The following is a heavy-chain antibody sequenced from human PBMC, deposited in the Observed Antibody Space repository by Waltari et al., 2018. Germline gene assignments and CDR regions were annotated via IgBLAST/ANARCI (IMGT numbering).Heavy chain of an antibody. CDR2: ISWNSGSR. Sequence: EVPLVESGGGLVQPGRYLSLSCAASGFTFNDYAIHCVRQAPGKGLGWVSGISWNSGSRAYPVSVKGRFTISRDNAKNSLYLQMNSLRPEDTALYYCTKGYCSGATCPEDYWGQGTLVTVSS. V-gene: IGHV3-9*01. D-gene: IGHD2-15*01. J-gene: IGHJ4*02. CDR1: GFTFNDYA. CDR3: TKGYCSGATCPEDY.